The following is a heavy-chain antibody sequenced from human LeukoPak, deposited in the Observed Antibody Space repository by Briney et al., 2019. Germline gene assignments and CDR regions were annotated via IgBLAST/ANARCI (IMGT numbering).Heavy chain of an antibody. Sequence: GRSLRLSCAASGFTFSTYALHWVRQAPGKGLEWVAVISYDDGSNKYYADSVKGRFTISRDNSKNTLYLQMNSLRTGDTAMYYCARESGGNTPYYFDYWGQGTLVTVSS. CDR1: GFTFSTYA. V-gene: IGHV3-30*04. CDR2: ISYDDGSNK. J-gene: IGHJ4*02. CDR3: ARESGGNTPYYFDY. D-gene: IGHD2-2*02.